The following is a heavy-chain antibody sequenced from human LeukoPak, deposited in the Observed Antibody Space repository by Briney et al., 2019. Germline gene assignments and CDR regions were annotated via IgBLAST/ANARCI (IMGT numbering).Heavy chain of an antibody. V-gene: IGHV5-51*01. CDR3: ARRALGGYDSNYFDY. J-gene: IGHJ4*02. CDR1: GSSFTSCW. D-gene: IGHD5-12*01. CDR2: IYPGDSDT. Sequence: GESLKISWQGSGSSFTSCWIGWVRQMPGKGLEWMAIIYPGDSDTRYSPSFQGQVTISADRSITTAYLQWSSLKASDTAMYYCARRALGGYDSNYFDYWGQGTLVTVSS.